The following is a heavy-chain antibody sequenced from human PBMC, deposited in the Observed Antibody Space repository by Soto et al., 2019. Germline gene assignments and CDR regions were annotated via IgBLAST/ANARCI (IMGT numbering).Heavy chain of an antibody. V-gene: IGHV3-23*01. D-gene: IGHD3-10*01. Sequence: EVQLLESGGGLVQPGGSLRLSCAASGFTFSSYSMSWVRQAPGKGLEWVSAISGSGGSTYYADSVKGRFTISRDNSKNTLYLQMNRLRAEDTAVYYCAKVKLEGSNRSTMVRGVTNCFDPWGQGTLVTVSS. J-gene: IGHJ5*02. CDR3: AKVKLEGSNRSTMVRGVTNCFDP. CDR1: GFTFSSYS. CDR2: ISGSGGST.